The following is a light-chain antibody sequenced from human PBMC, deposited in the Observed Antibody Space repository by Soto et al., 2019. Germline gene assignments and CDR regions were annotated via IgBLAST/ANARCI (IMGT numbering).Light chain of an antibody. CDR2: DVR. Sequence: QSALTQPASVSGSPGQSITISCTGTSSDVGAINFVSWYQKHPGKAPKLMIYDVRHRPSGVSDRFSGSKSGNTASLTIYGLQAEDEADYYCTSHTTTSPPVLFGGGTKLTVL. CDR3: TSHTTTSPPVL. CDR1: SSDVGAINF. V-gene: IGLV2-14*03. J-gene: IGLJ2*01.